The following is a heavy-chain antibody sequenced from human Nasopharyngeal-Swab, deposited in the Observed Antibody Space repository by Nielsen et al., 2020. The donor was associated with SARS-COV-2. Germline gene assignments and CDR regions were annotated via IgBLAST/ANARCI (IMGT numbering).Heavy chain of an antibody. V-gene: IGHV1-2*06. CDR2: ISAASGGT. D-gene: IGHD2-21*01. CDR3: ARSCGTVGCPFDP. CDR1: GYTFTDYY. Sequence: ASVNVSCKSSGYTFTDYYVHWVRQAPGQGPEWMGRISAASGGTNYAQIFRGRVTVTRDMSTSTTYMELTNLRSDDTATYYCARSCGTVGCPFDPWGQGTLVTVSS. J-gene: IGHJ5*02.